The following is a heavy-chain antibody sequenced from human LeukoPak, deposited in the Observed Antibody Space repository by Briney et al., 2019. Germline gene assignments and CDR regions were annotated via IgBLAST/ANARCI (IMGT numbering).Heavy chain of an antibody. Sequence: GGSLRLSCAASGFTFNMHAMHWVRQAPGKGLEWVAAISGSGGSTYYADSVKGRFTTSRDNSKNTLYLQMNSLRAEGTAVYYCAKDPFDYSTRDYWGQGTLVTVSS. CDR1: GFTFNMHA. CDR2: ISGSGGST. V-gene: IGHV3-23*01. D-gene: IGHD6-13*01. CDR3: AKDPFDYSTRDY. J-gene: IGHJ4*02.